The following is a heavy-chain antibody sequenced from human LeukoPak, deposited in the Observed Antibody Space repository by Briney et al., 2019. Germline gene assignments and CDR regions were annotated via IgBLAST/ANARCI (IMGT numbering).Heavy chain of an antibody. D-gene: IGHD1-20*01. CDR3: ARDRITGTTFKIAPPEN. CDR2: IYYSGST. Sequence: SETLSLTCTVSGGSISSSSYYWGWIRQPPGKGLEWIGSIYYSGSTYYNPSLKSRVTISVDTSKNQFSLKLSSVTAADTAVYYCARDRITGTTFKIAPPENWGQGTLVTVSS. V-gene: IGHV4-39*01. CDR1: GGSISSSSYY. J-gene: IGHJ4*02.